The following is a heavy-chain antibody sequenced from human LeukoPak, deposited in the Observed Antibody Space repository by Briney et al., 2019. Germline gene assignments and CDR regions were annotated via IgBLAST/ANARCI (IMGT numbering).Heavy chain of an antibody. V-gene: IGHV3-23*01. Sequence: PGGSLRLSCAASGFTFNNYAMSWVRQAPGKGLEWVSGISGSGGRTYYADSVKGRFTISRDNSKNTLYLQMTSLRAEDTAVYYCARADYYDSSGYNDYWGQGTLVTVSS. J-gene: IGHJ4*02. CDR3: ARADYYDSSGYNDY. CDR2: ISGSGGRT. CDR1: GFTFNNYA. D-gene: IGHD3-22*01.